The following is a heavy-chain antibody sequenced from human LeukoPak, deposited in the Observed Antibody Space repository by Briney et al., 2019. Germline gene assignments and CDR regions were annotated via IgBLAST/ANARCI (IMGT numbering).Heavy chain of an antibody. CDR1: GFTFSSYG. CDR3: AKGTQLLSSYFDY. D-gene: IGHD2-2*01. V-gene: IGHV3-30*02. Sequence: GGSLRLSCAASGFTFSSYGMHWVRQAPGKGLEWVAFIRYDGSNKYYADSVKGRFTISRDNSKNTLYLQMNSLRAEDTAVYYCAKGTQLLSSYFDYWGQGTLVTVSS. J-gene: IGHJ4*02. CDR2: IRYDGSNK.